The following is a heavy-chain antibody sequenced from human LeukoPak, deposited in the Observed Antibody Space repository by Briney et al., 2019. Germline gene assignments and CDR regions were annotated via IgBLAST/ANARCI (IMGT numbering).Heavy chain of an antibody. CDR1: TSSFSKFG. J-gene: IGHJ3*02. D-gene: IGHD3-10*01. V-gene: IGHV1-18*01. CDR3: ALPNLTRDYYDAFDI. Sequence: GASVKVSCKASTSSFSKFGFTWVRQAPGQGLEWVGWISAYSGKTDYAQKMQGRVTMTTDPSTSTAYMELRSLRSDDTAVYYCALPNLTRDYYDAFDIWGQGTMVTVSS. CDR2: ISAYSGKT.